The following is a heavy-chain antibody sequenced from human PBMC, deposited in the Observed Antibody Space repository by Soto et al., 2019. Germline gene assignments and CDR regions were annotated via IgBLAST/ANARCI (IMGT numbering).Heavy chain of an antibody. V-gene: IGHV3-66*01. CDR2: IYSGGST. CDR3: AKAAYYYCMDV. J-gene: IGHJ6*03. Sequence: EVQLVESGGGLVQPGGSLRLSCAASGFTVSSNYMSWVRQAPGKGLEWVSVIYSGGSTYYADSVKGRFTISRDNSKNTVYLQMNSLRAEYTSVYYCAKAAYYYCMDVWGKGTTVTVSS. CDR1: GFTVSSNY.